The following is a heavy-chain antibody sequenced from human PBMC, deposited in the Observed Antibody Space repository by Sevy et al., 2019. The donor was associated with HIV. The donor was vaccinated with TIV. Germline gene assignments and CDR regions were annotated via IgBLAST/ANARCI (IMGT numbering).Heavy chain of an antibody. CDR2: FYYSGST. CDR3: ARHLGQLLRGYYYYMDV. J-gene: IGHJ6*03. CDR1: GGSINSSTFS. Sequence: SETLSLTCAVSGGSINSSTFSWGWIRQSPGKGLEWIGSFYYSGSTYYNPSLKSRVTISVDTSKNQFSLQLYSVTAADTAVYYCARHLGQLLRGYYYYMDVWGKGTTVTVSS. V-gene: IGHV4-39*01. D-gene: IGHD6-13*01.